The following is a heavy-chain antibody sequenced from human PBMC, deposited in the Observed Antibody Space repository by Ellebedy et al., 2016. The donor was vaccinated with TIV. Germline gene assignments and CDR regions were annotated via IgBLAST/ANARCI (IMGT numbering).Heavy chain of an antibody. V-gene: IGHV4-59*01. CDR2: IYYSGST. CDR3: AGLTFNGNFDY. CDR1: GGSISSYS. Sequence: MPSETLSLTCTVSGGSISSYSWSWIRQSPGKGLEWIGYIYYSGSTNYNPSLKSRVTISVDTSKNQFSLKLGSVTTADTAVYYCAGLTFNGNFDYWGQGTLVTVSS. J-gene: IGHJ4*02. D-gene: IGHD3-9*01.